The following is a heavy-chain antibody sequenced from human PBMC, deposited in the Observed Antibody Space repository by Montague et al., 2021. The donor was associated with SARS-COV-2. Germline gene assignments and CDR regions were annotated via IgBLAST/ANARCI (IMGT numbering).Heavy chain of an antibody. CDR2: IHYSGST. D-gene: IGHD6-13*01. V-gene: IGHV4-59*13. CDR1: GGSISSYC. CDR3: ARDGDSSSWYWFDP. J-gene: IGHJ5*02. Sequence: SETLSLTCTVSGGSISSYCWCWIWQPPGKGLEWIWYIHYSGSTNXNSSLKSRVTISVATSKNQFPLTLRPVTAADTAVSYCARDGDSSSWYWFDPWGQGTLVTVSS.